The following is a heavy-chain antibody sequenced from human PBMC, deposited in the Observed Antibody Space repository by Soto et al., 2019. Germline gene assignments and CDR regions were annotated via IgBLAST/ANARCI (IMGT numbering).Heavy chain of an antibody. D-gene: IGHD3-3*01. V-gene: IGHV4-59*13. CDR1: GDSMSPFY. Sequence: QVPLQESGPGLVKPSETLSLTCTVSGDSMSPFYWNWIRQSPGKGPEWIGYIYYSGNTNYNPSLKSRDAISVDTSKNQFYLKLSFVTAADTAVYYCAIVVYDYWSGYYAGSGLDLWGQANAVRVSS. J-gene: IGHJ6*02. CDR2: IYYSGNT. CDR3: AIVVYDYWSGYYAGSGLDL.